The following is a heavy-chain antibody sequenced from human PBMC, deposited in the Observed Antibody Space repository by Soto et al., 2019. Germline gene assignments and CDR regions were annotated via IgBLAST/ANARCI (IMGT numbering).Heavy chain of an antibody. D-gene: IGHD6-13*01. CDR3: ARGIIAAAGAGGWFDP. CDR2: INHSGST. Sequence: SETLSLTCAVYGGSFSGYYWSWIRQPPGKGLEWIGEINHSGSTNYNPSLKSRVTISVDTSKNQFSLKLSSVAAADTAVYYCARGIIAAAGAGGWFDPWGQGTLVTVSS. CDR1: GGSFSGYY. V-gene: IGHV4-34*01. J-gene: IGHJ5*02.